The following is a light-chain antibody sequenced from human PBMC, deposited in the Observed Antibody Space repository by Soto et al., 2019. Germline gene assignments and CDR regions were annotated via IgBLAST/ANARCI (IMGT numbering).Light chain of an antibody. CDR1: QTIYSN. CDR2: RAS. CDR3: QQYNSHPYT. J-gene: IGKJ2*01. Sequence: IGMTQSPATLSVSPGERATLSCRASQTIYSNVAWYQQRPGQPPRLLIYRASSRATGIPARFSGSGSGTEFTLTINSLQSEDFATYYCQQYNSHPYTFGQGTKLEIK. V-gene: IGKV3-15*01.